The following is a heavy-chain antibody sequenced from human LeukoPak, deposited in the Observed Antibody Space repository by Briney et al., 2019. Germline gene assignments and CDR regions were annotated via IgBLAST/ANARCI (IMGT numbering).Heavy chain of an antibody. CDR3: AKSSSGDRHFDY. D-gene: IGHD4-17*01. J-gene: IGHJ4*02. Sequence: GGSLRLSCAASGFTFSSYGMHWVRQAPGKGLEWVSAISGSGGTTYYADSVKGRFTISRDNSKNTLYLQMNSLRAEDTAVYYCAKSSSGDRHFDYWGQGTLVTVSS. V-gene: IGHV3-23*01. CDR2: ISGSGGTT. CDR1: GFTFSSYG.